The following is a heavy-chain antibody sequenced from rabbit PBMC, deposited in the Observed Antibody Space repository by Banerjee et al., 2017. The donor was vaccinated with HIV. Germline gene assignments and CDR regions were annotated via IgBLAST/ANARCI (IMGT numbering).Heavy chain of an antibody. CDR1: AFSFSSSYY. V-gene: IGHV1S40*01. J-gene: IGHJ4*01. Sequence: QSLEESGGDLVKPGASLTLTCTASAFSFSSSYYMCWVRQAPGKGLEWTASIYPDYGITDYASWAKGRFTISKASSTAVTLQVTSLTAADTATSFCARRATYIGYGYAALNLWGPGTLVTVS. CDR2: IYPDYGIT. D-gene: IGHD6-1*01. CDR3: ARRATYIGYGYAALNL.